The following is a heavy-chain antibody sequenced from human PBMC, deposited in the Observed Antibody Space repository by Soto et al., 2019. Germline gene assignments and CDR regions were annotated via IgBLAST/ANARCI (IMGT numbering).Heavy chain of an antibody. J-gene: IGHJ6*02. V-gene: IGHV4-59*01. D-gene: IGHD3-3*01. Sequence: SETRSLTCTVSGGSISSYYWSWIRQPPGKGLEWIGYIYYSGSTNYNPTHKTRVTISVDTSKNQFSLKLSSVTAADTAVYYCARGADYVSWSGWWVPYGMDVWGQGTTVTVSS. CDR2: IYYSGST. CDR1: GGSISSYY. CDR3: ARGADYVSWSGWWVPYGMDV.